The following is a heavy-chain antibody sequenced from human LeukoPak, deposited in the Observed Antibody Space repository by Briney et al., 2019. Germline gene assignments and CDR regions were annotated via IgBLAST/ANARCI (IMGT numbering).Heavy chain of an antibody. J-gene: IGHJ6*02. CDR3: ARVMANTAMVSSIYYYYYGMDV. CDR1: GGSISSYY. D-gene: IGHD5-18*01. V-gene: IGHV4-59*01. CDR2: IYDSGST. Sequence: PSETLSLTCTVSGGSISSYYWSWIRQPPGKGLEWIGYIYDSGSTNYNPSLKSRVTISVDTSKNQFSLKLSSVTAADTAVYYCARVMANTAMVSSIYYYYYGMDVWGQGTTVTVSS.